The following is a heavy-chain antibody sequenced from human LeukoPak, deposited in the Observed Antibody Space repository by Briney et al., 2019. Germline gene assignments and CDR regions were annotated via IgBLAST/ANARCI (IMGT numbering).Heavy chain of an antibody. J-gene: IGHJ5*02. Sequence: AGSLSLACAASTFTFSNAWMRWVRQAPGKGREWVGRINSKTDGGTTDYAAAVKGRFTIPRDHSQNTLYLQMNSLKTEDTAVYYCTRQRTRNWFDPWGEGTLVTVSS. CDR3: TRQRTRNWFDP. D-gene: IGHD1-7*01. V-gene: IGHV3-15*01. CDR1: TFTFSNAW. CDR2: INSKTDGGTT.